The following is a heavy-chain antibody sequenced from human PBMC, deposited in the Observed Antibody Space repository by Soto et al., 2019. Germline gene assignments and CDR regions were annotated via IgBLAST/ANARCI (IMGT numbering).Heavy chain of an antibody. CDR3: ARDQSSSSSHYGVGV. J-gene: IGHJ6*02. D-gene: IGHD6-6*01. V-gene: IGHV3-21*01. CDR1: GFIVSTYC. Sequence: GGSLRLSCAASGFIVSTYCVNWVRQAPGKGLEWVSSISGSGGDTYYADSVKGRFTMSRDSAKNSLYLQMNSLRAEDSAVYYCARDQSSSSSHYGVGVWGPGTTVTVSS. CDR2: ISGSGGDT.